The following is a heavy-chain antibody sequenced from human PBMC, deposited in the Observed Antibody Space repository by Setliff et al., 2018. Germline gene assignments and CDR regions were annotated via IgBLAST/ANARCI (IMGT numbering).Heavy chain of an antibody. Sequence: GGSLRLSCAASGFTFSTYAMNWLRQAPGKGLEWVSYISSSSGLIYYADSVKGRFTISRDEAKNSLYRQMNSLRAEDTAVYYCARVANPGSNSCYRPLDVWGQGTMVT. J-gene: IGHJ3*01. CDR3: ARVANPGSNSCYRPLDV. CDR1: GFTFSTYA. D-gene: IGHD3-16*02. V-gene: IGHV3-48*01. CDR2: ISSSSGLI.